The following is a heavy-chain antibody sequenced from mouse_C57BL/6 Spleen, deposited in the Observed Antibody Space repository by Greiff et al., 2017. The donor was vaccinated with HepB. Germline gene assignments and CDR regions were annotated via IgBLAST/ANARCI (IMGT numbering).Heavy chain of an antibody. Sequence: VQVVESGAELVRPGASVKLSCKASGYTFTDYYINWVKQRPGQGLEWIARIYPGSGNTYYNEKFKGKATLTAEKSSSTAYMQLSSLTSEDSAVYFCARDGDYGSSYWYFDVWGTGTTVTVSS. CDR2: IYPGSGNT. D-gene: IGHD1-1*01. V-gene: IGHV1-76*01. CDR1: GYTFTDYY. J-gene: IGHJ1*03. CDR3: ARDGDYGSSYWYFDV.